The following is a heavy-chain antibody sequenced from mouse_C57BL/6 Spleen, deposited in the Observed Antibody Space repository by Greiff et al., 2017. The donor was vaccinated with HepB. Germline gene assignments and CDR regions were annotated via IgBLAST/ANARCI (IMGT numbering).Heavy chain of an antibody. CDR1: GYTFTSYW. CDR3: ARGDSYDCGDY. Sequence: QVQLQQPGAELVKPGASVKLSCKASGYTFTSYWMHWVKQRPGQGLEWIGMIPPNSGSTNYNEKFKSKATLTVDKSSSTAYMQLSSLTSEDSAVYYCARGDSYDCGDYWGQGTLVTVSA. J-gene: IGHJ3*01. D-gene: IGHD2-4*01. CDR2: IPPNSGST. V-gene: IGHV1-64*01.